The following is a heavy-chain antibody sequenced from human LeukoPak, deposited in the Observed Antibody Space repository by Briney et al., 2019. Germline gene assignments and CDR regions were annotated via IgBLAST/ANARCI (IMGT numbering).Heavy chain of an antibody. CDR3: ARGRTYYYDSSGWYYYYGMDV. Sequence: SETLSLTCAVYGGSFSGYYWSWIRQPPGKGLEWIGEINHSGSTNYNSSLKSRVTISVDTSKNQFSLKLSSVTAADTAVYYCARGRTYYYDSSGWYYYYGMDVWGQGTTVTVSS. D-gene: IGHD3-22*01. J-gene: IGHJ6*02. CDR1: GGSFSGYY. V-gene: IGHV4-34*01. CDR2: INHSGST.